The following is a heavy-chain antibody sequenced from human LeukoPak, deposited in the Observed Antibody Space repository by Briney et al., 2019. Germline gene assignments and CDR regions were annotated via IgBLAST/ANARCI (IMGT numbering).Heavy chain of an antibody. CDR3: ARFPRRHGTSLDY. CDR2: INHSGST. J-gene: IGHJ4*02. CDR1: GESFIGYY. Sequence: SETLSLTCAVHGESFIGYYWSWIRQPPGKGLEWIGEINHSGSTKYNPSLKSRVTISVDTSKNQSSLKLSSVTAADTAVYYCARFPRRHGTSLDYWGQETLATVSS. V-gene: IGHV4-34*01.